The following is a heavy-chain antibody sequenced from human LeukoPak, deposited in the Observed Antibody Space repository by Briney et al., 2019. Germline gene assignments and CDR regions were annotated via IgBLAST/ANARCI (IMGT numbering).Heavy chain of an antibody. J-gene: IGHJ4*02. Sequence: GGSLRLSCAASGFTFSSYGMHWVRQAPGKGLERVAFIRYDGSNKYYADSVKGRFTISRDNSKNTLYLQMNSLRAEDTAVYYCAHARASGYSYGFDYWGQGTLVTVSS. CDR3: AHARASGYSYGFDY. CDR2: IRYDGSNK. D-gene: IGHD5-18*01. CDR1: GFTFSSYG. V-gene: IGHV3-30*02.